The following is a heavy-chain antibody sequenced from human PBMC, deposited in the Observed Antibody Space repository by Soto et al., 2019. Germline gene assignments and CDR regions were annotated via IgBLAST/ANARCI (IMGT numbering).Heavy chain of an antibody. D-gene: IGHD2-15*01. Sequence: SETLSLTCIVSGGSISSGDYYWSWIRQPPGKGLEWIGYIYYSGSTYYNPSLKSRVTISVDTSKNEFSLKLSSVTAADTAVYYCARGDQGYCSGGSCRGAIYYYYGLDVWGQGTTVTVSS. J-gene: IGHJ6*02. CDR2: IYYSGST. CDR1: GGSISSGDYY. CDR3: ARGDQGYCSGGSCRGAIYYYYGLDV. V-gene: IGHV4-30-4*01.